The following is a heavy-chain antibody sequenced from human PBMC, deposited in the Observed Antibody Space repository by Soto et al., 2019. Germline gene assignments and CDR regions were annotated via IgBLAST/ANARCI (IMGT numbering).Heavy chain of an antibody. J-gene: IGHJ4*02. V-gene: IGHV4-31*03. CDR1: GGSISSGNYY. CDR2: IYNSRST. CDR3: ARDSPLYYYDTSGYYWGYSDY. D-gene: IGHD3-22*01. Sequence: PSETLSLTCTVSGGSISSGNYYWSWIRQHPGKGLEWIGYIYNSRSTYYNPSLKSRVTISVDTSKNQLSLNLSSVTAADTAVYYCARDSPLYYYDTSGYYWGYSDYWGQGTLVTVSS.